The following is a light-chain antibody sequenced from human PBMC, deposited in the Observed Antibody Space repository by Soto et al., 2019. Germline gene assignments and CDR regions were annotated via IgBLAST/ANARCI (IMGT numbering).Light chain of an antibody. CDR3: QQYSSVLT. J-gene: IGKJ5*01. CDR1: QGICHY. V-gene: IGKV1-27*01. CDR2: AAS. Sequence: DIQMTQSPASLSASVGDRVTITCRASQGICHYLAWYQQKPWKVPQLLIYAASTLQAGVPSRFSGSGSRTDFPLTITRLQPEDVATYCWQQYSSVLTFGQGTRLEIK.